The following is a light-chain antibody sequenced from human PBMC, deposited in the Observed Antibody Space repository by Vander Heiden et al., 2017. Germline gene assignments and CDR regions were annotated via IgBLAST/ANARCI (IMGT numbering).Light chain of an antibody. CDR2: EGS. Sequence: QSALTPPASVSGSPGQSITISYTGTSSDVGSYNLVSWYQQHPGKAPKLMIYEGSKRPSGVSNRFSGSKSGNTASLTISGLQAEDEADYYCCSYATSSTYVFGTGTKVTVL. CDR1: SSDVGSYNL. J-gene: IGLJ1*01. CDR3: CSYATSSTYV. V-gene: IGLV2-23*01.